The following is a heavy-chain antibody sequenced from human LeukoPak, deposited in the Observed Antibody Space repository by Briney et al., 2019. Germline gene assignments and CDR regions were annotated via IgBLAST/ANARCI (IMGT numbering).Heavy chain of an antibody. V-gene: IGHV4-59*01. J-gene: IGHJ4*02. CDR2: IYYSGST. Sequence: TSETLSLTCTVSGGSISSYYWSWIRQPPGKGLEWIGYIYYSGSTNYNPSLKSRVTISVDTSKNQFSLKLSSVTAADTAVYYCARGYSSGWSVHYYFDYWGQGTLVTVSS. D-gene: IGHD6-19*01. CDR1: GGSISSYY. CDR3: ARGYSSGWSVHYYFDY.